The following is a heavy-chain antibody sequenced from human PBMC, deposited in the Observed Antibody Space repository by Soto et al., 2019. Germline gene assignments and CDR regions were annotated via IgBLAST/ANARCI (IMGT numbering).Heavy chain of an antibody. V-gene: IGHV3-33*01. CDR2: IWDDGSNK. D-gene: IGHD2-2*01. CDR3: ARDSGGGLPGWFDP. Sequence: QVQLVESGGGVVQPGRSLRLSCAASGFTFSSYGMHWVRQAPGKGLEWVAVIWDDGSNKYYADSVKGRFTISRDNSKNTLYLQMNSLRAEDTAVYYCARDSGGGLPGWFDPWGQGTLVTVSS. CDR1: GFTFSSYG. J-gene: IGHJ5*02.